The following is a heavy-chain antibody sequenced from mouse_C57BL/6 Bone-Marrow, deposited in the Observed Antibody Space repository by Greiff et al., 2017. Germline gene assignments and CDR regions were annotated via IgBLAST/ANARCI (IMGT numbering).Heavy chain of an antibody. Sequence: VQLQQSGPELVKPGASVKISCKASGYTFTDYYMNWVKQSHGKSLEWIGDINPNNGGTSYNQKFKGKATLTVDKSSSTAYMERRSLTSEDSAVYYCASYQAWFAYWGQGTLVTVSA. V-gene: IGHV1-26*01. CDR3: ASYQAWFAY. D-gene: IGHD5-5*01. CDR1: GYTFTDYY. J-gene: IGHJ3*01. CDR2: INPNNGGT.